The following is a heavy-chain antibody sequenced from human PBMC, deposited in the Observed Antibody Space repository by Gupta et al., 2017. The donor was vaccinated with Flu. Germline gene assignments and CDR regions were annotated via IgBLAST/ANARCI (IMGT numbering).Heavy chain of an antibody. CDR1: GFTFSSYS. Sequence: EVQLVESGGGLVKPGGSLRLSCAASGFTFSSYSMNWVRQAPGKGLEWVSSISSSSSYIYYADSVKGRFTISRDNAKNSLYLQMNSLRAEDTAVYYCARAYDGYSSGGTTFDYWGQGTLVTVSS. V-gene: IGHV3-21*01. J-gene: IGHJ4*02. D-gene: IGHD6-25*01. CDR3: ARAYDGYSSGGTTFDY. CDR2: ISSSSSYI.